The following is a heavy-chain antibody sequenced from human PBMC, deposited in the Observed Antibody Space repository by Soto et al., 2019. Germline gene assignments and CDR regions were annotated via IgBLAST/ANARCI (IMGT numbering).Heavy chain of an antibody. D-gene: IGHD5-12*01. CDR2: IIPILGIA. CDR1: GGTFSSYT. V-gene: IGHV1-69*02. J-gene: IGHJ4*02. CDR3: ARGRGKMATIKDDY. Sequence: QVQLVQSGAEVKKPGSSVKVSCKASGGTFSSYTISWVRQAPGQGLEWMGRIIPILGIANYAQKFQGRVKITAEKSTSPADMGLSSLRSEATAVYYCARGRGKMATIKDDYWGQGTLVTVSS.